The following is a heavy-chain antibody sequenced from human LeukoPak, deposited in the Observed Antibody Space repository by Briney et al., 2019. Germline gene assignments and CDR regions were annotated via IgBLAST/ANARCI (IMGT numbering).Heavy chain of an antibody. D-gene: IGHD6-19*01. V-gene: IGHV3-30-3*01. CDR3: AKDRRLIAVAGHLDY. CDR1: GFTFSSYA. CDR2: ISYDGSNK. J-gene: IGHJ4*02. Sequence: GRSLRLSCAASGFTFSSYAMHWVLQAPGKGLEWVAVISYDGSNKYYADSVKGRFTISRDNSKNMLYLQMNSLRAEDTAVYYCAKDRRLIAVAGHLDYWGQGTLVTVSS.